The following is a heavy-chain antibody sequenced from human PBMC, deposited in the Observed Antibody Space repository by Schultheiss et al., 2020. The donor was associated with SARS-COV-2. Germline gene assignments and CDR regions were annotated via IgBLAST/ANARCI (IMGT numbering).Heavy chain of an antibody. CDR1: GFTFSSYW. V-gene: IGHV3-33*01. CDR2: IWYDGSNK. Sequence: GGSLRLSCAASGFTFSSYWMSWVRQAPGKGLEWVAVIWYDGSNKYYADSVKGRFTISRDNAKNTLYLQMNSLRAEDTAVYYCAREGYSSNLDYWGQGTLVTVSS. CDR3: AREGYSSNLDY. J-gene: IGHJ4*02. D-gene: IGHD6-13*01.